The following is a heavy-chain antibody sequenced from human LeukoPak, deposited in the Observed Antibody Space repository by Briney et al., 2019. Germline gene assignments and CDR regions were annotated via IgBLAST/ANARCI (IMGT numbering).Heavy chain of an antibody. J-gene: IGHJ4*02. D-gene: IGHD6-6*01. CDR1: GFTLDSFA. CDR2: IRHDETNE. CDR3: AKEYTPSSPLGELVS. V-gene: IGHV3-30*02. Sequence: GGSLRLSCAVSGFTLDSFAMHWVRQAPGKGLEWVALIRHDETNEFYADGVQGRFTISRGTSKKIVYLQMNNLRAEDTALYYCAKEYTPSSPLGELVSWGQGTLVTVSS.